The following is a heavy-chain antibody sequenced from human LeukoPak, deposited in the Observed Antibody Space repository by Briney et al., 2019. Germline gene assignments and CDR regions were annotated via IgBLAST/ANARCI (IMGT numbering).Heavy chain of an antibody. V-gene: IGHV3-73*01. CDR2: IRSKTSSYAT. D-gene: IGHD6-19*01. Sequence: GGSLRLSCAASGFTFSGSTMHWIRQASGKGLEWVGRIRSKTSSYATAYTASVKGRFTISRDNSKNTLYLQLNSLRGDDTAVYYCARNSGWYGVSWGQGTLVTVSS. J-gene: IGHJ4*02. CDR3: ARNSGWYGVS. CDR1: GFTFSGST.